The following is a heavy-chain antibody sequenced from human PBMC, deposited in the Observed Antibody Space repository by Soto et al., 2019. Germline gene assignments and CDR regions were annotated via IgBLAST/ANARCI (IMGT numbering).Heavy chain of an antibody. Sequence: GALVTVSSKSSVGTVSSYAISWEPQAPGQGLEWMGGIIPIFGTANYAQKCQGRVTITADKSTSTAYMELSSLRSEDTAVYYCARDPYYYGSGRTDYGMDVWRQRTTVTVSS. J-gene: IGHJ6*02. CDR1: VGTVSSYA. CDR3: ARDPYYYGSGRTDYGMDV. CDR2: IIPIFGTA. D-gene: IGHD3-10*01. V-gene: IGHV1-69*06.